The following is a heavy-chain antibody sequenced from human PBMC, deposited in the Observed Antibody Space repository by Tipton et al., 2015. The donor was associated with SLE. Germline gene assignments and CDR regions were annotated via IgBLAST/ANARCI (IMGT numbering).Heavy chain of an antibody. CDR1: GASINSGTYY. V-gene: IGHV4-61*02. D-gene: IGHD3-3*01. Sequence: TLSLTCTVSGASINSGTYYWNWIRHPAGKALEWIGRIYTSGATNYSPSFESRVPISFDMSKNQVSLRLNSVTAADTAVYYCARDLAIFGVVPFNYMDIWGKGTTVTVSS. J-gene: IGHJ6*03. CDR2: IYTSGAT. CDR3: ARDLAIFGVVPFNYMDI.